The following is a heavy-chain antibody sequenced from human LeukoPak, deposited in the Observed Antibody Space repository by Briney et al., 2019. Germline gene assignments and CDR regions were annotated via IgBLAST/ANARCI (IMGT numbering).Heavy chain of an antibody. D-gene: IGHD3-10*02. Sequence: WGSLRLSCVASGFTFSSYEMNWVRQAPGKGLEWLSYICSSDSTTYYAHSVKGRSTIYRDNAKNSLYLQMNSLRAEDTAVYYCAELGITMIGGVWGKGTTVTISS. CDR2: ICSSDSTT. J-gene: IGHJ6*04. V-gene: IGHV3-48*03. CDR1: GFTFSSYE. CDR3: AELGITMIGGV.